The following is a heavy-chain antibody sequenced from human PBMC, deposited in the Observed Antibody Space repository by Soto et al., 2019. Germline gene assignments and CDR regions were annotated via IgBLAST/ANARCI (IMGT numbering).Heavy chain of an antibody. V-gene: IGHV4-30-4*01. Sequence: SETLSLTCTVSGGSISFDHYHWTWIRQPAGKGLEWIGYIHYSGSVYYNSSLQSRVSMSVDTSKNLFSLKLSSVTAADTAVYFCVREDDGGDRDYYGLDVWGQGTTVTVSS. CDR1: GGSISFDHYH. J-gene: IGHJ6*02. D-gene: IGHD2-21*02. CDR2: IHYSGSV. CDR3: VREDDGGDRDYYGLDV.